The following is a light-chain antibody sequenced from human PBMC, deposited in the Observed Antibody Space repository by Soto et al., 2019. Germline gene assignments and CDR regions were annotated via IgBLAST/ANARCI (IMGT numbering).Light chain of an antibody. CDR3: SSYRVGGSYV. CDR2: NVN. J-gene: IGLJ1*01. Sequence: QSVLTQPASVSGSPGQSITISCSGTSSDVGRHNAVSWYQQHPGKVPQLMIYNVNIRPSGISDRFSASKSGNMASLTISGLQAEDEADYYCSSYRVGGSYVFGTETKLTVL. CDR1: SSDVGRHNA. V-gene: IGLV2-14*03.